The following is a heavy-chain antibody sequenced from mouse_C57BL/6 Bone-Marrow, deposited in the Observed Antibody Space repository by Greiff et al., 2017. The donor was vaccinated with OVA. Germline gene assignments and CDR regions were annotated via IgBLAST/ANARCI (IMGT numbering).Heavy chain of an antibody. V-gene: IGHV1-81*01. D-gene: IGHD2-2*01. CDR3: SGIYYCYDVWYFDV. Sequence: QVQLMQSGAELARPGASVKLSCKASGYTFTSYGISWVKQRTGKGLEWIGEIYPRSGNTYYNEKFKGKATLTADKSYSTAYMELRSLTSEDSAVYFCSGIYYCYDVWYFDVWGTGTTVTVSS. CDR2: IYPRSGNT. CDR1: GYTFTSYG. J-gene: IGHJ1*03.